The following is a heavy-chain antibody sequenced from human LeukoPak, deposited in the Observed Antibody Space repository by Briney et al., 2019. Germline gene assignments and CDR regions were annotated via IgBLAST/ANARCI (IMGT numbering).Heavy chain of an antibody. V-gene: IGHV4-38-2*01. D-gene: IGHD2-2*01. J-gene: IGHJ4*02. CDR2: IYNSGST. Sequence: PSETLSLTCVVSGHSIITAYSISSGYYWGWIRQPPGKGLEWIGSIYNSGSTHYNPSLKSRVTISVDTSKNQFSLKLSSVTAADTAVYYCARNASVVVPAAMSEGLHYFDYWGQGTLVTVSS. CDR1: GHSIITAYSISSGYY. CDR3: ARNASVVVPAAMSEGLHYFDY.